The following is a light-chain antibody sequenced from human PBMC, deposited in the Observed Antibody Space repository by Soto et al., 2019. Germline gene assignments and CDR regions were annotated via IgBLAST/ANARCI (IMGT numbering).Light chain of an antibody. CDR1: QSVSSD. V-gene: IGKV3-15*01. CDR3: QQYKNWHLK. CDR2: GAS. J-gene: IGKJ5*01. Sequence: IMMTQSLATLSVSPVERATLACRASQSVSSDLALYQQKPGQAPRLLIYGASTSDTAIPATFSGSGSGTEFTLTISSLQSEDFAIYYSQQYKNWHLKFGQGTRLQIK.